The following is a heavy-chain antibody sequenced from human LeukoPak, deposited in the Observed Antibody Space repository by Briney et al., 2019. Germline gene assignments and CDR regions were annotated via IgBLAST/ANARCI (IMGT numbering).Heavy chain of an antibody. CDR1: GFTVSSNY. D-gene: IGHD2-2*01. CDR2: IYSGGST. V-gene: IGHV3-53*04. J-gene: IGHJ6*02. CDR3: ARVHEYQLLPYYYYGMDV. Sequence: GGSLRLSCAASGFTVSSNYMSWVRQAPGKGLEWVSVIYSGGSTYYADSVKGRFTISRHNSKNTLYLQMNSLRAEDTAVYYCARVHEYQLLPYYYYGMDVWGQGTTVTVSS.